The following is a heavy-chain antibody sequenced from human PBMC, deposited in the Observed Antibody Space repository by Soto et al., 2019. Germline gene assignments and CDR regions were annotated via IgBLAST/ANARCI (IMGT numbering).Heavy chain of an antibody. CDR1: GFTFSSYS. V-gene: IGHV3-21*01. D-gene: IGHD2-2*01. J-gene: IGHJ6*03. Sequence: GGSLRLSCAASGFTFSSYSMNWVRQAPGKGLEWVSSISSSSSYIYYADSVKGRFTISRDNAKNSLYLQMNSLRAEDTAVYYCARDLVPAVPSYYYYMDVWGKGTTVTVSS. CDR2: ISSSSSYI. CDR3: ARDLVPAVPSYYYYMDV.